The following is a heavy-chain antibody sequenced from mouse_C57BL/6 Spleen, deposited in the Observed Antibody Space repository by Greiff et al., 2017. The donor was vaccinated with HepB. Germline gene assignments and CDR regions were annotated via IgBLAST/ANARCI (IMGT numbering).Heavy chain of an antibody. D-gene: IGHD1-1*01. V-gene: IGHV5-4*01. CDR2: ISDGGSYT. J-gene: IGHJ2*01. Sequence: EVQRVESGGGLVKPGGSLKLSCAASGFTFSSYAMSWVRQTPEKRLEWVATISDGGSYTYYPDNVKGRFTISRDNAKNNLYLQMSHLKSEDTAMYYCARDYYGSIYYFDYWGQGTTLTVSS. CDR3: ARDYYGSIYYFDY. CDR1: GFTFSSYA.